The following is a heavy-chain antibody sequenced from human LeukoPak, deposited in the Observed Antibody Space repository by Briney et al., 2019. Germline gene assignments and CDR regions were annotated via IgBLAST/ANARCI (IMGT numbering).Heavy chain of an antibody. CDR3: ARDRGGSSGSPNFDY. D-gene: IGHD3-22*01. CDR2: ISYDGSNK. CDR1: GFTFSSYA. V-gene: IGHV3-30*01. Sequence: ARSLRLSCAASGFTFSSYAMHWVRQAPGKGLQWVAVISYDGSNKYYADSVKGRFTISRDNSKNTLYLQMNSLRAEDTAVYYCARDRGGSSGSPNFDYWGQGTLVTVSS. J-gene: IGHJ4*02.